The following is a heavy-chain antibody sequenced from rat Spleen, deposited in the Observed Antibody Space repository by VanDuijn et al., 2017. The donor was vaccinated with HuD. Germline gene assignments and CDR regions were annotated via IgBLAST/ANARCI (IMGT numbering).Heavy chain of an antibody. CDR2: ITNTGGST. J-gene: IGHJ4*01. CDR1: GLSFSNYG. V-gene: IGHV5-29*01. CDR3: ARLYNSGGVMDA. D-gene: IGHD4-3*01. Sequence: EVQLVESGGGLVQPGRSLKLSCAASGLSFSNYGMAWVRQAPTKGLEWVASITNTGGSTYYPDSVKGRFTISRDNAKSTLYLQMDSLRSEDTASYYCARLYNSGGVMDAWGQGASVTVSS.